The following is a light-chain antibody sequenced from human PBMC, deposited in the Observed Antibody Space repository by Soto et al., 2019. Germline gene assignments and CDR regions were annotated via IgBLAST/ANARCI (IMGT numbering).Light chain of an antibody. Sequence: QSALTQPASVSGSPGQSITISCTGTSSDVGGYKYVSWYQQYSGKAPKLVIYEVSNRPSGVSHRFSDSKSGNTASLTISGLQAEDEADYYCSSYTNRGKELFGGGTKLTVL. J-gene: IGLJ3*02. V-gene: IGLV2-14*01. CDR1: SSDVGGYKY. CDR2: EVS. CDR3: SSYTNRGKEL.